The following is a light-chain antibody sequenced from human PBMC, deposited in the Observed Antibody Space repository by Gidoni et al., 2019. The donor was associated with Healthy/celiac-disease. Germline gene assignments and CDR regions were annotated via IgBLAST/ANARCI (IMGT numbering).Light chain of an antibody. Sequence: DIVLTQSPGTLSLSPGEKATLSCRASQSVSSSYLAWYQQKPGQAPRLLIYGASSSATGIPDRFSGSGSGTDFTLTISRLEPEDFAVYYCQQYGSSPMYTFGQXTKLEIK. CDR3: QQYGSSPMYT. CDR1: QSVSSSY. CDR2: GAS. V-gene: IGKV3-20*01. J-gene: IGKJ2*01.